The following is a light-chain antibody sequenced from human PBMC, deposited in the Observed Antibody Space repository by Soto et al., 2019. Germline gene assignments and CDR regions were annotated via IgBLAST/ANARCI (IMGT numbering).Light chain of an antibody. CDR3: TSWTTSTTMI. Sequence: QSALTQPASVSGSPGQSITISFTGTSSDIGAYNFVSCYQQHPGKAPKLMLYDVNTRPSGVSNRFSGSRSGNTASLTISGLQAEDEADYYCTSWTTSTTMIFGGGTKLTVL. J-gene: IGLJ2*01. CDR1: SSDIGAYNF. V-gene: IGLV2-14*03. CDR2: DVN.